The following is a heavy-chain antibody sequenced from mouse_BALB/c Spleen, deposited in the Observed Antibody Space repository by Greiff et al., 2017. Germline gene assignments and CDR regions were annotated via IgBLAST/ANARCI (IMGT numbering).Heavy chain of an antibody. Sequence: VQLQQSGPELVKPGASVKIPCKASGYTFTDYNMDWVKQSHGKSLEWIGDINPNNGGTIYNQKFQGKATITADTSSNTAYLQLSSLTSEDTAVYYCADYYGSSYGGWGQGTTLTVSS. V-gene: IGHV1-18*01. CDR1: GYTFTDYN. CDR3: ADYYGSSYGG. D-gene: IGHD1-1*01. J-gene: IGHJ2*01. CDR2: INPNNGGT.